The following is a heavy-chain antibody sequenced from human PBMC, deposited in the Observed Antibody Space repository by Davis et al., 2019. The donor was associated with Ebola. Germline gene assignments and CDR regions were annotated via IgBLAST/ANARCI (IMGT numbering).Heavy chain of an antibody. CDR2: INPSGGST. D-gene: IGHD1-26*01. Sequence: ASVQVSCKASGYTFTGYYMHWVRQAPGQGLEWMGIINPSGGSTSYAQKFKGRVTMTRDTSTSTVYMELSSLRSEDTAVYYCATQYSGNSKVDYWGQGTLVTVSS. CDR1: GYTFTGYY. CDR3: ATQYSGNSKVDY. V-gene: IGHV1-46*01. J-gene: IGHJ4*02.